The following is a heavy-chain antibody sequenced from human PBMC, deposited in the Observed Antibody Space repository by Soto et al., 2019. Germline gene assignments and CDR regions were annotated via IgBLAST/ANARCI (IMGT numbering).Heavy chain of an antibody. D-gene: IGHD6-19*01. CDR3: AKGVSSSAWSASDS. Sequence: EVQQLESGGGLVQPGGSLRLSCAASGFTLSSYAMTWIRQAPGKGLEWVSVISDSDNATYYADSVKGRLTISRDNSKNTLYLQLNSLRAEDTAVYYCAKGVSSSAWSASDSWGQGTLVTVSA. V-gene: IGHV3-23*01. CDR2: ISDSDNAT. CDR1: GFTLSSYA. J-gene: IGHJ4*02.